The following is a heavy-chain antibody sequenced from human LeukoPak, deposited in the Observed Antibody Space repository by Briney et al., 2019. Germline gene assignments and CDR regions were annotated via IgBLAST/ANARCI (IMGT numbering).Heavy chain of an antibody. CDR3: ARVVSGYTDSWFDP. CDR1: GFTFSGFW. V-gene: IGHV3-74*01. J-gene: IGHJ5*02. CDR2: ISSDGSST. D-gene: IGHD3-22*01. Sequence: GGSLRLSCAASGFTFSGFWMQWVRQAPGKGLVWVSRISSDGSSTSYADSVKGRSTISRDNAKNTLYLQMSSLRAEDTAVYYCARVVSGYTDSWFDPWGQGTLVTVSS.